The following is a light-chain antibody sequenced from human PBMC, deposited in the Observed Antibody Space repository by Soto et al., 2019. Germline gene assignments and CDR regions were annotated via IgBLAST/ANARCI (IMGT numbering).Light chain of an antibody. CDR1: NSDVGSYNL. J-gene: IGLJ3*02. CDR3: CSYAGSSTWV. V-gene: IGLV2-23*01. CDR2: EGS. Sequence: QSALTQPASVSGSPGQSITISCTGTNSDVGSYNLVSWYQQHPGKAPKLLIYEGSKRPSGVSNRFYGSKSGNTASLTISGLQAEDEADYYCCSYAGSSTWVFGGGTQLTVL.